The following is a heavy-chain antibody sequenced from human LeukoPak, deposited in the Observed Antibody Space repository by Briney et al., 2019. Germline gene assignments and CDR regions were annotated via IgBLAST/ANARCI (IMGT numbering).Heavy chain of an antibody. CDR1: GFTFSDYY. CDR3: ARSTMVRGVILPPGYVGA. V-gene: IGHV3-11*01. CDR2: ISTSGGTI. D-gene: IGHD3-10*01. J-gene: IGHJ4*02. Sequence: GGSLRLSCEASGFTFSDYYMSWIRQAPGKGLEWISFISTSGGTIYYADSVKGRFIISRDNAKNSLYLQMNSLRAEDTAVYYCARSTMVRGVILPPGYVGAWGQGTLVTVSS.